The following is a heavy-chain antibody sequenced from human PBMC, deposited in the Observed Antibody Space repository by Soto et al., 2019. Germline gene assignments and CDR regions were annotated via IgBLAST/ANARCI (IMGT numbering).Heavy chain of an antibody. V-gene: IGHV6-1*01. Sequence: SQTLSLTCDISGDSVSSNSAAWNWIRQSPSRGLEWLGRTYYRSQWYNDYAVSVKSRITINPDTSKNQFSLQLNSVTPEDTAVYYCARDPRFGYCTNGVCYTGRFDPWGQGTLVTVSS. CDR1: GDSVSSNSAA. D-gene: IGHD2-8*01. CDR2: TYYRSQWYN. J-gene: IGHJ5*02. CDR3: ARDPRFGYCTNGVCYTGRFDP.